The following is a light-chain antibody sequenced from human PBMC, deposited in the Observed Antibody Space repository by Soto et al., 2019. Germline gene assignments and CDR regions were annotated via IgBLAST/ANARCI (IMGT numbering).Light chain of an antibody. Sequence: EIVMTQSPATLSVSPGARATLSCRASQGSGSTLAWYQQKPGQTPRLLIYGASTRATGVPARFSGSGSGTEFTLTINSLQSEDFAVYYCQRYNNWPLTFGGGTKVELK. CDR3: QRYNNWPLT. CDR2: GAS. CDR1: QGSGST. J-gene: IGKJ4*01. V-gene: IGKV3-15*01.